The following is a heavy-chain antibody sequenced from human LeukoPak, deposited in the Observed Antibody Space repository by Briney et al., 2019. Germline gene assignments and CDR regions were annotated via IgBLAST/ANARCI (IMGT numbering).Heavy chain of an antibody. CDR1: GDSVSNNRGD. Sequence: SQTLSLTCAISGDSVSNNRGDWNWIRQSPSRGLEWLGRTYYRSKWYNDYALSVKSRITINPDTSKNQFSLQLNSVTPEDTAVYYCARIATVTLDDYWVQGTLVTVSS. CDR2: TYYRSKWYN. V-gene: IGHV6-1*01. J-gene: IGHJ4*02. CDR3: ARIATVTLDDY. D-gene: IGHD4-17*01.